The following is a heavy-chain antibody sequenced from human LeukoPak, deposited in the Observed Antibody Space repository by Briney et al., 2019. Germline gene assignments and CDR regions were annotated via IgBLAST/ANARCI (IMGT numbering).Heavy chain of an antibody. CDR1: GFAFSDYY. V-gene: IGHV3-11*01. D-gene: IGHD3-3*01. Sequence: GGSLRLSCAATGFAFSDYYMSWIRQAPGKGLEWVSYISSSGSTIYYADSVKGRFTISRDSAKNSLYLQMNSLRAEDTAVYYCARFKPYYDFWSGYYPSSYYGMDVWGQGTTVTVSS. J-gene: IGHJ6*02. CDR3: ARFKPYYDFWSGYYPSSYYGMDV. CDR2: ISSSGSTI.